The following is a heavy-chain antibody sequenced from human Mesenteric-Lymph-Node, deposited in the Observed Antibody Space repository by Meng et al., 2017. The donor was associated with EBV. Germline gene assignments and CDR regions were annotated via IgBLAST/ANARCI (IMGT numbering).Heavy chain of an antibody. D-gene: IGHD3-16*01. CDR1: GFSFSSYA. V-gene: IGHV3-23*04. CDR2: ISGSGTGT. CDR3: ARHVYGNVDY. Sequence: EVQVVESGGGLVQPGGSLRLSCAASGFSFSSYAMSWVRQAPGKGLEWVSGISGSGTGTYYGDSAKGRFTISRDNSENTLYLQMNSLRAEDTAIYFCARHVYGNVDYWGQGTLVTVSS. J-gene: IGHJ4*02.